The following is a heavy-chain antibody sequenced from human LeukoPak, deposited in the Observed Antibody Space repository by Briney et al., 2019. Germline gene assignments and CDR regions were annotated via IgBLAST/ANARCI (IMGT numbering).Heavy chain of an antibody. CDR3: ARGPRVLDY. CDR1: GGSFSGYY. J-gene: IGHJ4*02. V-gene: IGHV4-34*01. CDR2: INHSGST. Sequence: PSETLSLTCAVYGGSFSGYYWSWIRQPPGKGLEWIGEINHSGSTNYNPSLKSRVTISVDTSKNQLSLKLSSVTAADTAVYYCARGPRVLDYWGQGTLVTVSS.